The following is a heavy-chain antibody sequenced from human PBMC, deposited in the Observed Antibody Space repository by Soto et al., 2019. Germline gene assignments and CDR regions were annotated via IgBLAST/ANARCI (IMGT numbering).Heavy chain of an antibody. CDR1: GFTFSSYD. CDR3: ARGSGYDPLDY. J-gene: IGHJ4*02. D-gene: IGHD5-12*01. CDR2: IGTAGDT. V-gene: IGHV3-13*01. Sequence: GGSLRLSCAASGFTFSSYDMHWVRQATGKGLEWVSAIGTAGDTYYPGSVKGRFTISRENAKNSLYLQMNSLRAGDTAVYYCARGSGYDPLDYWGQGTRVTVSS.